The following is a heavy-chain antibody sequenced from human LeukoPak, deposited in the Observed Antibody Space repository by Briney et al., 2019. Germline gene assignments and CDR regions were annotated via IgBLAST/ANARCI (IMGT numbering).Heavy chain of an antibody. CDR1: GGSISSGGYY. CDR3: ARVTYYDFWSGYYTGIFNGWFDP. CDR2: IYYSGST. V-gene: IGHV4-31*03. D-gene: IGHD3-3*01. Sequence: SQTLSLTCTVSGGSISSGGYYWSWIRQHPGKGLEWIGYIYYSGSTYYNPSLKSRVTISVDTSKNQFSLKLSSVTAADTAVYYCARVTYYDFWSGYYTGIFNGWFDPWGQGTLVTVSS. J-gene: IGHJ5*02.